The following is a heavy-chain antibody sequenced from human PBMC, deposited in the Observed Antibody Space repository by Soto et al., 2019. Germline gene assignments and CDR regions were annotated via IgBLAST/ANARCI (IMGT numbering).Heavy chain of an antibody. D-gene: IGHD3-10*01. CDR2: VNPISGGT. CDR1: GYTFTGHY. CDR3: ARAKNFGSGELDY. Sequence: QLQLVQSGAEVKKPGASVKVSCKASGYTFTGHYILWVRQAPGQGLEWMGWVNPISGGTIYAQKFLGWVTMTRDTSTSTAYLELRSLTSDATAVYYCARAKNFGSGELDYWGQGTLVTVSS. V-gene: IGHV1-2*04. J-gene: IGHJ4*02.